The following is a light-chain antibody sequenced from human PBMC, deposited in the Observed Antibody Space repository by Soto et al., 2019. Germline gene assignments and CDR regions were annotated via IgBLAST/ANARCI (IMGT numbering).Light chain of an antibody. Sequence: QSALTQPAAVSGSPGQSITISCTGTSTDVDTYNYVSWYQQHPGKAPKLILYDVSKWPSGVSNRFSGSKSGNTASLTISGLQAEDEPHYYCSSYASGNTVIFGGGTKLPVL. CDR3: SSYASGNTVI. CDR2: DVS. J-gene: IGLJ2*01. CDR1: STDVDTYNY. V-gene: IGLV2-14*03.